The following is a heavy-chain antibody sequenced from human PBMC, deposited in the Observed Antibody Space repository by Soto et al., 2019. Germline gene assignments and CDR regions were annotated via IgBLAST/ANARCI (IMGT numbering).Heavy chain of an antibody. Sequence: KPSETLSLTCALYGGSFSGNYWSWINQPPWKGLEWIWEINHSGSTNYNPSLKSRVTVSVDTSKNQFSLKLSSVTAADTAVYYCARGAVGYYDFWSGFNRDGMDVWGQGTTVTVSS. CDR1: GGSFSGNY. D-gene: IGHD3-3*01. V-gene: IGHV4-34*01. CDR2: INHSGST. J-gene: IGHJ6*02. CDR3: ARGAVGYYDFWSGFNRDGMDV.